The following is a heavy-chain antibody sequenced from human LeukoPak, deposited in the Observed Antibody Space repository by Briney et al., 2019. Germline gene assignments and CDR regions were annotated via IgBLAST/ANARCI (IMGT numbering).Heavy chain of an antibody. Sequence: PSETLSLTCTVSGCSISSTRHYWGWIRQPPGKGLDCIGRIYYNGSTSYNPSLKSRVTISVNTSKNKFSLKLSSVTAADTAVYYCARHESIVMVVAARGFDYWGQGTLVTVSS. CDR3: ARHESIVMVVAARGFDY. CDR1: GCSISSTRHY. J-gene: IGHJ4*02. V-gene: IGHV4-39*01. CDR2: IYYNGST. D-gene: IGHD2-15*01.